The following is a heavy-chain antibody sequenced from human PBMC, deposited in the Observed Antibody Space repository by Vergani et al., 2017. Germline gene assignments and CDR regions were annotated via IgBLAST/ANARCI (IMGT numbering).Heavy chain of an antibody. J-gene: IGHJ4*02. D-gene: IGHD6-19*01. CDR3: AKDWQWLVRGY. CDR1: GGSFSGYY. CDR2: INHSGST. Sequence: QVQLQQWGAGLLKPSETLSLTCAVYGGSFSGYYWSWIRQPPGKGLEWIGEINHSGSTNYNPSLKSRVTISVDTSKNTLYLQMNSLRAEDTAVYYCAKDWQWLVRGYWGQGTLVTVSS. V-gene: IGHV4-34*01.